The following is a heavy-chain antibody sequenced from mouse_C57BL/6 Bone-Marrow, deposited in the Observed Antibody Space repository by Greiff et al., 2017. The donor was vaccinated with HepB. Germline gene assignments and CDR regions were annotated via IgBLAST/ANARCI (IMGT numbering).Heavy chain of an antibody. D-gene: IGHD2-3*01. J-gene: IGHJ2*01. V-gene: IGHV1-26*01. CDR1: GYTFTDYY. CDR2: INPNNGGT. CDR3: AREVYDGYYYYFDY. Sequence: EVKLQQSGPELVKPGASVKISCKASGYTFTDYYMNWVKQSHGKSLEWIGDINPNNGGTSYNQKFKGKATLTVDKSSSTAYMELRSLTSEDSAVYYCAREVYDGYYYYFDYWGQGTTLTVSS.